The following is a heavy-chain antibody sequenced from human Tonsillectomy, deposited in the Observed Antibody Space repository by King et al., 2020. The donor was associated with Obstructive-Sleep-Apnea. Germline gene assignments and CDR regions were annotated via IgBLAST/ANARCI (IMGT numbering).Heavy chain of an antibody. CDR2: IYPGGETT. Sequence: VQLVESGAEVRKPGASVKLSCKASGYTFTTYYMHWVRQAPGQGLEWMGVIYPGGETTSYARNFQGRVSVTRDTSMSTVYMDLSSLTSEDTSVYYCASEPPSTGMFAFWGQGTLVTVSS. CDR3: ASEPPSTGMFAF. CDR1: GYTFTTYY. J-gene: IGHJ4*02. D-gene: IGHD2-8*02. V-gene: IGHV1-46*01.